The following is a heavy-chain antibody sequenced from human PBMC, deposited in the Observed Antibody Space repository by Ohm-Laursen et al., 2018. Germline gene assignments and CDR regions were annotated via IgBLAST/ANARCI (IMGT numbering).Heavy chain of an antibody. V-gene: IGHV3-53*01. CDR1: GFTFSNYW. J-gene: IGHJ2*01. Sequence: SLRLSCAASGFTFSNYWMHWVRQAPGKGLEWVSLIYAGGSTHYADSVKGRFTISRDTSKNTLYLQMNSLRVEDTAVYYCAREIPNYNRVYHFDLWGRGTLVSVSS. CDR2: IYAGGST. CDR3: AREIPNYNRVYHFDL. D-gene: IGHD1-14*01.